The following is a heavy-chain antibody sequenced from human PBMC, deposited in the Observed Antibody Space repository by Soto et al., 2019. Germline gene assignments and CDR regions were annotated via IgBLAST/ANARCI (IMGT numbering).Heavy chain of an antibody. CDR2: ISSSGGST. Sequence: EVHLLESGGGLVQPGGSLRLSCAASGFTFSNYAMSWVRQAPGKGLEWVSAISSSGGSTYYPDSVKGRFTISRDNSKNTLFLQMNSLRAEDTAVYYCTNRKLPTRPWGPAFDVCGQGTMVTVSS. J-gene: IGHJ3*01. CDR1: GFTFSNYA. CDR3: TNRKLPTRPWGPAFDV. D-gene: IGHD6-6*01. V-gene: IGHV3-23*01.